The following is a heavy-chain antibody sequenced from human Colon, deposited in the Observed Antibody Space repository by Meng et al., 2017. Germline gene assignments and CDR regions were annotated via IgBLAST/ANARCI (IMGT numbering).Heavy chain of an antibody. CDR3: ARGRSGYEVAAFDI. CDR1: GGSISSYY. V-gene: IGHV4-59*01. D-gene: IGHD5-12*01. J-gene: IGHJ3*02. Sequence: SETLSLTCTVSGGSISSYYWSWIRQPPGKGLEWIGCISYSGSTNYNPSLKSRVTISVDTSKNQFSLKLSSVTAADTAVYFCARGRSGYEVAAFDIWGQGTRVT. CDR2: ISYSGST.